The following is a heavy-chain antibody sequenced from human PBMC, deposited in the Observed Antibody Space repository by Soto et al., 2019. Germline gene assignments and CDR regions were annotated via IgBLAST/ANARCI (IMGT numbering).Heavy chain of an antibody. CDR1: GGSISSSSYY. V-gene: IGHV4-61*05. J-gene: IGHJ2*01. CDR3: ARRLGTNNWYFDL. D-gene: IGHD1-26*01. CDR2: IYYSGST. Sequence: PSETLSLTCTVSGGSISSSSYYWGWIRQPPGKGLEWIGYIYYSGSTNYNPSLKSRVTISVDTSKNQFSLKLSSVTAADTAVYYCARRLGTNNWYFDLWGRGTLVTVSS.